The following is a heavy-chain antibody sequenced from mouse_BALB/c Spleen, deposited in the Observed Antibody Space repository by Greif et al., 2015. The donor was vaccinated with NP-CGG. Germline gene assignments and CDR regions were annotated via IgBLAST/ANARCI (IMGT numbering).Heavy chain of an antibody. CDR1: GFTFSDFY. Sequence: EVKLMESGGGLVQPGGSLRLSCATSGFTFSDFYMEWVRQPPGKRLEWIAASRNKANDYTTESSASVKGRFIVSRDNSQSFRYLRMNALRAEDTAIYYCARDDGDWYCDVWCAGTTVTVSS. V-gene: IGHV7-1*02. CDR2: SRNKANDYTT. CDR3: ARDDGDWYCDV. D-gene: IGHD1-1*02. J-gene: IGHJ1*01.